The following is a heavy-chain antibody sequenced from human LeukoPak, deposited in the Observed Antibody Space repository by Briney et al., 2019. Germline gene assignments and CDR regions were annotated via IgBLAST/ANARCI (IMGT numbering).Heavy chain of an antibody. V-gene: IGHV4-59*02. CDR1: GRSVSSYC. CDR3: ARDGTVATNWFDP. D-gene: IGHD5-12*01. Sequence: SETLSLTCTVSGRSVSSYCWSWIRQPPGKGLEWIGYIKSSGSPNYNPSLKSRVTISMDTSKTQSSLRLNSVTAADTAVYYCARDGTVATNWFDPWGQGTLVTVSS. J-gene: IGHJ5*02. CDR2: IKSSGSP.